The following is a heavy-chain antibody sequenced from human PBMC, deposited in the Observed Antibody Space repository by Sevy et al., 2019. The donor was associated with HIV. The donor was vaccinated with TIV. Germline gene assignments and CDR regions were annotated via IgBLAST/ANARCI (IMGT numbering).Heavy chain of an antibody. J-gene: IGHJ6*03. CDR2: IYYSGST. V-gene: IGHV4-31*03. D-gene: IGHD2-2*01. CDR3: ARGLPAARHYYYMDV. CDR1: GGSISRGGYY. Sequence: SETLSLTCTVSGGSISRGGYYWSWIRQHPGKGLEWIGYIYYSGSTYYNPSLKSRVTISVDTSKNQFSLKLSSVTAADTAVYYCARGLPAARHYYYMDVWGKGTTVTVSS.